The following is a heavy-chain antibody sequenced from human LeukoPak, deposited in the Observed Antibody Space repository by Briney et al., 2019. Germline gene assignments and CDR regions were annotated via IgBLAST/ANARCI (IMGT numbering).Heavy chain of an antibody. Sequence: GASVKVSCKGSGYSFTSHIMHWVRQAPGQRLEWMGWINAGNGNTKYSQKFQGRVTITRDTSASTVYMELSSLRSEDTAVYYCARNYYYDSGGYPAFDYWGQGTLVTVSS. CDR1: GYSFTSHI. D-gene: IGHD3-22*01. J-gene: IGHJ4*02. CDR2: INAGNGNT. CDR3: ARNYYYDSGGYPAFDY. V-gene: IGHV1-3*01.